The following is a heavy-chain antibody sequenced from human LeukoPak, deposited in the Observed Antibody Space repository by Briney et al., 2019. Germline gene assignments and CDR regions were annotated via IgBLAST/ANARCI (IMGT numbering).Heavy chain of an antibody. J-gene: IGHJ3*02. D-gene: IGHD3-22*01. V-gene: IGHV1-46*01. CDR3: ATERRYYDSRGHAFDI. CDR1: EYTFTKYY. CDR2: INPSGGST. Sequence: ASVKVSCKASEYTFTKYYIHWVRQAPGQGLEWMGMINPSGGSTSYAQRFQDRVTMTRDTSTNTVYMELSSLRSEDTAVYYCATERRYYDSRGHAFDIWGQGTMVTVSS.